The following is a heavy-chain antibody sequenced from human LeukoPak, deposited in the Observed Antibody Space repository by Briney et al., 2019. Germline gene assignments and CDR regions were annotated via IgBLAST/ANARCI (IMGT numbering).Heavy chain of an antibody. CDR3: AREGIAAAGKRVEGFDY. J-gene: IGHJ4*02. CDR1: GFTFSSYA. CDR2: ISYDGSNK. Sequence: QPGRSLRLSCAASGFTFSSYAMHWVLQAPGKGLEWVAVISYDGSNKYYADSVKGRFTISRDNSKNTLYLQMNSLRAEDTAVYYCAREGIAAAGKRVEGFDYWGQGTLVTVSS. D-gene: IGHD6-13*01. V-gene: IGHV3-30*04.